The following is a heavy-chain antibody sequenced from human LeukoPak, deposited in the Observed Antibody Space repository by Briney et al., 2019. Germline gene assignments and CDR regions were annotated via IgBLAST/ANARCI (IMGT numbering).Heavy chain of an antibody. Sequence: PGGSLRLSCAASGFTFSSYEMNWVRQAPGKGLEWVSYISSSGSTIYYADSVKGRFTISRDNAKNSLYLQMNSLRAEDTAVYYCARGFCSGGSCYHDYWGQGTLVTVSS. CDR2: ISSSGSTI. CDR1: GFTFSSYE. CDR3: ARGFCSGGSCYHDY. D-gene: IGHD2-15*01. J-gene: IGHJ4*02. V-gene: IGHV3-48*03.